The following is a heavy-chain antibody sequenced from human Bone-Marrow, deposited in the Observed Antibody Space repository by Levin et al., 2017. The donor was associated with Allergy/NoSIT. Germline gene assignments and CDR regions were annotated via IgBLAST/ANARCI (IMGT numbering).Heavy chain of an antibody. V-gene: IGHV3-9*01. D-gene: IGHD3-10*02. Sequence: SLKISCAVSGFIFDDYAMHWVRQRPGKGLEWVSGISWNSAAIGYADSVRGRFTLSRDNAKNSLYLQMNSLRREDTALYFCVRGRPNCSGSYYNCAMDVWGKGTTVTVSS. J-gene: IGHJ6*04. CDR1: GFIFDDYA. CDR3: VRGRPNCSGSYYNCAMDV. CDR2: ISWNSAAI.